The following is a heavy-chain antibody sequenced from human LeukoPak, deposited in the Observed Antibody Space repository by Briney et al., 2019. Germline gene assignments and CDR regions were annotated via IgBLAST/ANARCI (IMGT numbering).Heavy chain of an antibody. J-gene: IGHJ6*03. CDR1: GYTFTGYY. V-gene: IGHV1-2*02. D-gene: IGHD3-22*01. Sequence: ASVTVSCKASGYTFTGYYMHWVRQAPGQGLEWMGWINPNSGGTNYAQKFQGRVTITRDTSISTAYMELSRLRSEDTAVYYCAREVSDSSGYYFGRDYYYMDVWGKGTTVTISS. CDR2: INPNSGGT. CDR3: AREVSDSSGYYFGRDYYYMDV.